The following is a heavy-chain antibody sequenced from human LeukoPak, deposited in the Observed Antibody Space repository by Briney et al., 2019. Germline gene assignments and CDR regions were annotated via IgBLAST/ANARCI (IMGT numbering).Heavy chain of an antibody. J-gene: IGHJ6*02. Sequence: PGGSLRLSCAASGFTFSSYWMSWGRQAPGKGLEWVANMNQDGSEKYYVDSVKGRFTISRDNAKNSLYLQMNSLRAEDAAVYYCARARGMDVWGQGTTVTVSS. CDR3: ARARGMDV. CDR1: GFTFSSYW. V-gene: IGHV3-7*05. CDR2: MNQDGSEK.